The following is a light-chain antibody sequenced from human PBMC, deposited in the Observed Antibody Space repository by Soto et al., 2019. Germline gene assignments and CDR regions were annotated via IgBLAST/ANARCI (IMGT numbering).Light chain of an antibody. CDR3: QHCYNAPLT. Sequence: DIVMTQSPDSLAVSLGERATIYCKSSQSVLSSSNNKNYLSWFQHKSGQPPKLLIYWASTRDSGVPDRVSGSGSGTDFTLTISSLQAEYVEVYYCQHCYNAPLTFGGGTKVAIK. J-gene: IGKJ4*01. CDR1: QSVLSSSNNKNY. V-gene: IGKV4-1*01. CDR2: WAS.